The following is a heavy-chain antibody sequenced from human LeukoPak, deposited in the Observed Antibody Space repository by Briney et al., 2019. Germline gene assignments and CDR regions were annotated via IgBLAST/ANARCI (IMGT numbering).Heavy chain of an antibody. V-gene: IGHV4-39*02. CDR1: GGSISSSSYY. J-gene: IGHJ4*02. CDR3: ARDRGAMVRGVIDY. CDR2: IYYSGST. D-gene: IGHD3-10*01. Sequence: PSETLSLTCTVSGGSISSSSYYWGWIRQPPGKGLEWTGSIYYSGSTYYNPSLKSRVTISVDTSKNQFSLKLSSVTAADTAVYYCARDRGAMVRGVIDYWGQGTLVTVSS.